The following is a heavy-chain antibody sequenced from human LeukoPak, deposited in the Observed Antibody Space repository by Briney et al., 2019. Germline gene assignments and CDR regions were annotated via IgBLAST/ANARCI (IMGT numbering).Heavy chain of an antibody. Sequence: TSETLSLTCAVYGGSFSGYYWSWIRQPPGKGLERIGEINHSGGTNYNPSLKSRVTISVDTSKNQFSLKLSSVTAADTAVYYCARVRHSSGYYGYVDYWGQGTLVTVSS. D-gene: IGHD6-19*01. CDR3: ARVRHSSGYYGYVDY. V-gene: IGHV4-34*01. CDR2: INHSGGT. J-gene: IGHJ4*02. CDR1: GGSFSGYY.